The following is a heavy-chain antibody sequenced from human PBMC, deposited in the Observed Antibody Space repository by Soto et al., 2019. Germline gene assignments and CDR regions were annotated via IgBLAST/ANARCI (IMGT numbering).Heavy chain of an antibody. Sequence: QVQLVQSGAEVKKPGASVKVSCKASGYTFTSYAMHWVRQAPGQRLEWMGWINAGNVNTKYSQKLQGRVTITRDTSASTAYMELSSLRSEDTAVYYCARDSGGDCSGGSCYLLLENNYMDVWGKGTTVTVSS. D-gene: IGHD2-15*01. CDR3: ARDSGGDCSGGSCYLLLENNYMDV. CDR2: INAGNVNT. V-gene: IGHV1-3*01. J-gene: IGHJ6*03. CDR1: GYTFTSYA.